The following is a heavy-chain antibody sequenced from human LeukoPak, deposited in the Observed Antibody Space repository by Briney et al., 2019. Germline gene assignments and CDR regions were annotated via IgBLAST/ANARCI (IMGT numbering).Heavy chain of an antibody. D-gene: IGHD1-26*01. J-gene: IGHJ4*02. CDR3: ARDTYSIAE. CDR2: IHSDGGTT. Sequence: PGGSLRLSCAASGFTFSNYWMHWVRQAPGKGLVWVSLIHSDGGTTNYADSVKGRFTISRDNAKNTPYLQMNSLRVEDTAVYYCARDTYSIAEWGQGTLVTVSS. V-gene: IGHV3-74*01. CDR1: GFTFSNYW.